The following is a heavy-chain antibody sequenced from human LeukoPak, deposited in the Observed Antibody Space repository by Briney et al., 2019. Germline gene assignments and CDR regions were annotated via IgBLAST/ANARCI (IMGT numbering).Heavy chain of an antibody. Sequence: SQTLSLTCTVSGDSISSGSYYWGWIRQPAGKGLEWIGRIYTSGSTNYNPSLKSRVTISVDMSKNQFSLKLSSVTAADTAVYYCARAHREFIAAPLDYWGQGTLVTVSS. D-gene: IGHD6-6*01. CDR3: ARAHREFIAAPLDY. CDR2: IYTSGST. CDR1: GDSISSGSYY. J-gene: IGHJ4*02. V-gene: IGHV4-61*02.